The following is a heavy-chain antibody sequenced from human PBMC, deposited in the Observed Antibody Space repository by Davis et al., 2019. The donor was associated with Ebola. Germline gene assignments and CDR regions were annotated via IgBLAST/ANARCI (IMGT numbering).Heavy chain of an antibody. D-gene: IGHD4/OR15-4a*01. CDR1: GGTFSSYA. V-gene: IGHV1-69*13. CDR3: ARDLMVLSGGGGMDV. J-gene: IGHJ6*02. CDR2: IIPIFGTA. Sequence: AASVKVSCKASGGTFSSYAISWVRQAPGQGLEWMGGIIPIFGTANYAQKFQGRVTITADESTSTAYMELSSLRSEDTAVYYCARDLMVLSGGGGMDVWGQGTTVTVSS.